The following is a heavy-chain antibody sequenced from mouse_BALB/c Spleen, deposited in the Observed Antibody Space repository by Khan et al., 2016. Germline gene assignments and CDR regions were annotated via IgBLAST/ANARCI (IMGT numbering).Heavy chain of an antibody. J-gene: IGHJ3*01. CDR1: GYTFTDYW. V-gene: IGHV1-69*01. Sequence: QVQLQQPGAELVMPGASVKMSCKAYGYTFTDYWMHWVKQRPGQGLEWIGAIDTSDSYTSYNQKFKGKDTLNVDESSSTAYMPLSGLTSVYSAVYYCARGYYGSSSAWFAYWGQGTLVTVSA. CDR2: IDTSDSYT. D-gene: IGHD1-1*01. CDR3: ARGYYGSSSAWFAY.